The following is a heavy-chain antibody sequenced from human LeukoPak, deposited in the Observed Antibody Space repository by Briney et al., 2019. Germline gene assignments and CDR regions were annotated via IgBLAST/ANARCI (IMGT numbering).Heavy chain of an antibody. CDR3: ARVKASSTSWTFDQ. V-gene: IGHV4-4*07. Sequence: PSETLSLTCSVSGGSTNSYYWSWIRQSGGKGLEWIGRIYSSGSTVYNPSLNSRLTMSIDTSKNQFSLTLKSVTATDTAVYYCARVKASSTSWTFDQWGPGALVTVSS. J-gene: IGHJ4*02. D-gene: IGHD2-2*01. CDR1: GGSTNSYY. CDR2: IYSSGST.